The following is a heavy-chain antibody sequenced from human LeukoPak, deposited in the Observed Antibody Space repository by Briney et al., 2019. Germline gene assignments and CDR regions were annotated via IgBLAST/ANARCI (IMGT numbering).Heavy chain of an antibody. V-gene: IGHV1-18*01. J-gene: IGHJ6*02. CDR1: GYSFTSYG. Sequence: GASVKVSCKAAGYSFTSYGISWVRQAPGQGLEWMGWISANSGNTTYAQKLQGRVTVTTDTSTSTTYMELRSLRSDDTAVYYCARDRDVTTWIQVWLRGYYYGMDVWGQGTTVTVSS. CDR3: ARDRDVTTWIQVWLRGYYYGMDV. CDR2: ISANSGNT. D-gene: IGHD5-18*01.